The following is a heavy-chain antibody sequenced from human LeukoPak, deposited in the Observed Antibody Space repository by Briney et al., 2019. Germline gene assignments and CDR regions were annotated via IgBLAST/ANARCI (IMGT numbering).Heavy chain of an antibody. V-gene: IGHV4-39*01. CDR1: GGSISSGPYY. Sequence: PSETLSLTCAVSGGSISSGPYYWGWIRQPPGKGLEWIGSMYYSGDTYYKPSLQRRVTISGDPSKNQFSLKLSSVTAADTAVYYCARLRATLTVVVTLFDSWGQGTLVTVSS. CDR2: MYYSGDT. J-gene: IGHJ4*02. D-gene: IGHD3-22*01. CDR3: ARLRATLTVVVTLFDS.